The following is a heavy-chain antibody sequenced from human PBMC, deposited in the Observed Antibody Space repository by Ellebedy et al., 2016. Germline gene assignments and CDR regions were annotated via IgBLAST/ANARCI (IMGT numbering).Heavy chain of an antibody. Sequence: SLKISCAASGFTFDDYAMHWVRQAPGKGLEWVSSISGNSVSIGYADSVKGRFTISRDNAKNSLYLQMNSPRDEDTALYYCVKDPSGYNYATHFDYWGQGILVTVSS. V-gene: IGHV3-9*01. J-gene: IGHJ4*02. CDR3: VKDPSGYNYATHFDY. CDR1: GFTFDDYA. D-gene: IGHD5-18*01. CDR2: ISGNSVSI.